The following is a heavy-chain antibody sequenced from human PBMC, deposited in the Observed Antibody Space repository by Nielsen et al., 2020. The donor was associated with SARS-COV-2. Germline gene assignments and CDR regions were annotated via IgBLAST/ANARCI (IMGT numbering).Heavy chain of an antibody. V-gene: IGHV3-9*01. Sequence: GGSLRLSCAASGFTFDDYAMHWVRQAPGKGLEWVSGISWNSGSIGYADPVKGRFTISRDNAKNSLYLQMNSLRAEDTALYYCAKSDYYGSGSYPDYWGQGTLVTVSS. CDR3: AKSDYYGSGSYPDY. CDR1: GFTFDDYA. CDR2: ISWNSGSI. D-gene: IGHD3-10*01. J-gene: IGHJ4*02.